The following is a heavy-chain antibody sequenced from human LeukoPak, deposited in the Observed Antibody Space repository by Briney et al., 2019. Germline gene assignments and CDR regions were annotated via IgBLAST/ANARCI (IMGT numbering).Heavy chain of an antibody. V-gene: IGHV4-38-2*02. CDR1: GYSISSGYY. Sequence: SETLSLTCTVSGYSISSGYYWGWIRPPPGKGLEWIGSIYHSGSTYYNPSLRSRVTISVDTSKNQFSLKLSSVTAADTAVYYCARVNNWFDPWGQGTLVTVSS. CDR2: IYHSGST. CDR3: ARVNNWFDP. J-gene: IGHJ5*02.